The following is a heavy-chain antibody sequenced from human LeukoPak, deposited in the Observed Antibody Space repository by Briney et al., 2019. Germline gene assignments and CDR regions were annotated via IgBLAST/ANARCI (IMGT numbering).Heavy chain of an antibody. CDR2: IKQDGSEK. J-gene: IGHJ4*02. Sequence: GGSLRLSCAASGFTFSSSWMSWVRQAPGKGLEWVANIKQDGSEKYYVDSVKGRFTISRDNTKNSLYLQMESLRAEDTAVYYCARISIAVAGADYWGQGTLVTVSS. CDR1: GFTFSSSW. CDR3: ARISIAVAGADY. V-gene: IGHV3-7*01. D-gene: IGHD6-19*01.